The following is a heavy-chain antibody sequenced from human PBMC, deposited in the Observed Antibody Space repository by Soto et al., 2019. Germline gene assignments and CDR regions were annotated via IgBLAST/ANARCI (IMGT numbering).Heavy chain of an antibody. D-gene: IGHD2-2*01. Sequence: EVQLVEAGVGLVQPGRSLRRFCAASGFTLDDYAMHWVLQAPVKCLGWVSGISWNSGSIVYADSVKGRFTISRDNAHNSLSLQMNSLGDEDTAVSYCAKDRSSWGEFPDIWGQGTMVAVDS. V-gene: IGHV3-9*01. CDR2: ISWNSGSI. CDR1: GFTLDDYA. J-gene: IGHJ3*02. CDR3: AKDRSSWGEFPDI.